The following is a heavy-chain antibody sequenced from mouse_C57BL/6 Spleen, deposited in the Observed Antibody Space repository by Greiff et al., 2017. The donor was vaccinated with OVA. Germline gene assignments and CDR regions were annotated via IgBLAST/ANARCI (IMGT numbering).Heavy chain of an antibody. CDR3: ARSLFTTVVGSAMDY. V-gene: IGHV1-69*01. CDR1: GYTFTSYW. Sequence: QVQLQQPGAELVMPGASVKLSCKASGYTFTSYWMHWVKQRPGQGLEWIGEIDPSDSYTNYNQKFKGKSTLTVDKSSSTAYMQLSSLTSEDSAVYYCARSLFTTVVGSAMDYWGQGTSVTVSS. J-gene: IGHJ4*01. CDR2: IDPSDSYT. D-gene: IGHD1-1*01.